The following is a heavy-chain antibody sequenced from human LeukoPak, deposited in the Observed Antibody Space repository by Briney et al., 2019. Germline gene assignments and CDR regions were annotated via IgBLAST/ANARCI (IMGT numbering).Heavy chain of an antibody. CDR1: GGSISSYY. Sequence: PSETLSLTCTVSGGSISSYYWSWIRQPAGKGLEWIGRIHTSGSTNYNPPLKSRVTMSGDTSKNQFSLKLSSMTAADTAVYYCARDGPDHYDILTGSYYYYYMDVWGKGTTVTISS. CDR2: IHTSGST. V-gene: IGHV4-4*07. D-gene: IGHD3-9*01. J-gene: IGHJ6*03. CDR3: ARDGPDHYDILTGSYYYYYMDV.